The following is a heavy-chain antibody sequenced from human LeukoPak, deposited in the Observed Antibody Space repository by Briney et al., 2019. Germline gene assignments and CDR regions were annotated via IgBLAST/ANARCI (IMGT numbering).Heavy chain of an antibody. J-gene: IGHJ4*02. D-gene: IGHD3-22*01. CDR3: TTDRHYYDSSGYYRLDDY. CDR1: GLTFSNAW. Sequence: PGGSLRLSCAASGLTFSNAWMSWVRQAPGKGLEWVGRIKSKTDGGTTDYAAPVKGRFTISRDDSKNTLYLQMNSLKTEDTAVYYCTTDRHYYDSSGYYRLDDYWGQGTLVTVSS. CDR2: IKSKTDGGTT. V-gene: IGHV3-15*01.